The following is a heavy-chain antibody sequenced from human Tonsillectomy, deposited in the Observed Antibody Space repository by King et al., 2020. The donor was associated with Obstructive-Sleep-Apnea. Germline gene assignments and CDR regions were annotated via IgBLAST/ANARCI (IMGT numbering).Heavy chain of an antibody. CDR1: GYSFTDYY. CDR3: ARDDLGDYVTVDY. Sequence: VQLVQSGAEVKKPGASVKVSCKASGYSFTDYYIHWVRQAPGQGLEWMGWITPNSGGTKYAQKFQGRVTMTRDTSISTAYMELSRLRSDDTAVYYCARDDLGDYVTVDYWGKGSLVTVSS. CDR2: ITPNSGGT. J-gene: IGHJ4*02. V-gene: IGHV1-2*02. D-gene: IGHD4-17*01.